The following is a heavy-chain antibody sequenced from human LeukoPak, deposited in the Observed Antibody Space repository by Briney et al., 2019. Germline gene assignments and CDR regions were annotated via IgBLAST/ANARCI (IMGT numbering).Heavy chain of an antibody. Sequence: GSSVKVSCKASGGTFSSYAISWGRQAPGQGLEWMGRSIPIFGTANYAQKFQGRVTITADKSTSTSYMKLSNLIPDDKAVYYFARDARDCSRTSCYWRGHWFDPWGQGTLVTVSS. CDR1: GGTFSSYA. CDR3: ARDARDCSRTSCYWRGHWFDP. CDR2: SIPIFGTA. J-gene: IGHJ5*02. V-gene: IGHV1-69*06. D-gene: IGHD2-2*01.